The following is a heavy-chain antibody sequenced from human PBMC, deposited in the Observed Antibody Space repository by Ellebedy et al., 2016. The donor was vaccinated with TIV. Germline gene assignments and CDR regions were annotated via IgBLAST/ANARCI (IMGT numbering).Heavy chain of an antibody. CDR3: ARRASYGDYAVQVNPWFGP. V-gene: IGHV3-7*01. CDR1: GFNFRSYW. CDR2: IRQEGDEI. Sequence: GGSLRLSCAASGFNFRSYWMTWVRQAPRKGLEWVAKIRQEGDEIYYVESVKGRFTISRDNAKNSLFLQMNSLRVEDTAVYYCARRASYGDYAVQVNPWFGPWGQGTLVTVSS. D-gene: IGHD4-17*01. J-gene: IGHJ5*02.